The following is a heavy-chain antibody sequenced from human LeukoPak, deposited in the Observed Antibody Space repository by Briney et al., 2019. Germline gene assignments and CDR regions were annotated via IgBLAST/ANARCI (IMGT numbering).Heavy chain of an antibody. CDR1: GYTFTSYY. D-gene: IGHD3-22*01. CDR3: ARDPGYYYDSSGYYYVDY. V-gene: IGHV1-46*01. CDR2: INPSGGST. J-gene: IGHJ4*02. Sequence: ASVKVSCKASGYTFTSYYMRWVRQAPGQGLEWMGIINPSGGSTSYAQKFQGRVTMTRDMSTSTDYMELSSLRSEDTAVYYCARDPGYYYDSSGYYYVDYWGQGALVTVSS.